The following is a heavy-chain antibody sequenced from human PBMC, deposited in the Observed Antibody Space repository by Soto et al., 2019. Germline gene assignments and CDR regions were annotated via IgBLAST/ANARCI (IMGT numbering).Heavy chain of an antibody. J-gene: IGHJ6*02. V-gene: IGHV5-51*01. CDR3: ARCGVSYYGMDV. CDR2: IYPGDSDT. CDR1: GYSFTTYW. D-gene: IGHD2-8*02. Sequence: GEALKISCEGSGYSFTTYWIGWERQMPGKGLEWMGVIYPGDSDTRYSLSFQGQVTISADKSISTAYLQWSSLKASDTAMYYCARCGVSYYGMDVWGQGTTVTVSS.